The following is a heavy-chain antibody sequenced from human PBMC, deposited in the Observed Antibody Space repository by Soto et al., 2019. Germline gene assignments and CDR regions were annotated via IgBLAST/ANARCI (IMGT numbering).Heavy chain of an antibody. CDR3: ARDSAEGSGSFHYYRYLMDF. Sequence: LSLTCTVSGGSISSGGYCWSWIRQHPGKGLEWIGYIYYSGSTYYNPSLKSRVTISVDTSKNQFSLKLSSVTAADTAVYYCARDSAEGSGSFHYYRYLMDFSGKGTTDTVS. J-gene: IGHJ6*03. V-gene: IGHV4-31*03. CDR2: IYYSGST. D-gene: IGHD3-10*01. CDR1: GGSISSGGYC.